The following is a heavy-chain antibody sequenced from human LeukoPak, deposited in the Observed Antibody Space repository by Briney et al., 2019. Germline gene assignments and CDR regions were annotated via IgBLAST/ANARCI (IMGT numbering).Heavy chain of an antibody. CDR2: IVVGSGNT. Sequence: VASVKVSCKASGFTFTSSAMQWVRQARGQRLEWIGWIVVGSGNTNYAQKFQERVTITRDMSTSTAYMELSSLRSEDTAVYYCVMHRAVADPDFDYWGQGTLVTVSS. D-gene: IGHD6-19*01. CDR1: GFTFTSSA. V-gene: IGHV1-58*02. CDR3: VMHRAVADPDFDY. J-gene: IGHJ4*02.